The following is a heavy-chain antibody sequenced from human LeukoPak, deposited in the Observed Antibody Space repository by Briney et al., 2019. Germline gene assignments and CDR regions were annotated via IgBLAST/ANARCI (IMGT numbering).Heavy chain of an antibody. Sequence: SQTLSLTCAISGDSVSSNSVAWNWIRQSPSRGLEWLGRTYYRSKWFNDYAVSVKSRMSINPDTSKNQFSLQLNSVTPEDTAVYYCARDPDGLVDFDYWGQGTPVTVSS. D-gene: IGHD2-21*01. J-gene: IGHJ4*02. CDR3: ARDPDGLVDFDY. V-gene: IGHV6-1*01. CDR1: GDSVSSNSVA. CDR2: TYYRSKWFN.